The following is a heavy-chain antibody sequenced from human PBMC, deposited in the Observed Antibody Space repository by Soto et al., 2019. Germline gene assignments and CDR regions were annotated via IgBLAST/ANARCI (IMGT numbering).Heavy chain of an antibody. D-gene: IGHD3-22*01. V-gene: IGHV3-23*01. CDR1: GFTFSSYA. CDR2: VSGSGGST. J-gene: IGHJ4*02. Sequence: EVQLLESGGGLVQPGGSLRLSCAASGFTFSSYAMSWVRQAPGKGLEWVSAVSGSGGSTYYADSVKGRFTISRDNSKNTLYLQMNSLRAEDTAVYYCAKHYDSSGYYYGYWGQGTLVTVSS. CDR3: AKHYDSSGYYYGY.